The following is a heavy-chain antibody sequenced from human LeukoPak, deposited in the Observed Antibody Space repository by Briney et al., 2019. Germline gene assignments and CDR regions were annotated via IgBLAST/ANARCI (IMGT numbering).Heavy chain of an antibody. V-gene: IGHV3-23*01. CDR2: ISGSGGST. Sequence: GSLRLSCAASGFTFSSYAMSWVRQAPGKGLEWVSAISGSGGSTYYADSVKGRFTISRDNSKNTLYLQMNSLRAEDTAVYYCAKLAGNYDFWSGYYQGIDYWGQGTLVTVSS. D-gene: IGHD3-3*01. CDR1: GFTFSSYA. J-gene: IGHJ4*02. CDR3: AKLAGNYDFWSGYYQGIDY.